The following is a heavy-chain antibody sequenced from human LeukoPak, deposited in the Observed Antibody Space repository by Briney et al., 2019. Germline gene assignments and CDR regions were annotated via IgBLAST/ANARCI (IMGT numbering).Heavy chain of an antibody. CDR2: INHSGST. Sequence: PSETLSLTCAVYGGSFSGYHWSWIRQPPGKGLEWIGEINHSGSTNYNPSLKSRVTISVDTSKNQFSLKLSSVTAADTAVYYCARGVDTAMVGWFDPWGQGTLVTVSS. CDR3: ARGVDTAMVGWFDP. J-gene: IGHJ5*02. V-gene: IGHV4-34*01. D-gene: IGHD5-18*01. CDR1: GGSFSGYH.